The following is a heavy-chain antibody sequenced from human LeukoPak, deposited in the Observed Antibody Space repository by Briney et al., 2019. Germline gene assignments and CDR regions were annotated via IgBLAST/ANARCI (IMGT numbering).Heavy chain of an antibody. D-gene: IGHD2-2*01. J-gene: IGHJ4*02. CDR1: GFTFSSYA. Sequence: PGGSLRLSCAASGFTFSSYAMSWVRQAPGKGLEWVSAISGSGGSTYYADSVKGRFTISRDNSKNTLYLQMNSLRAEDTAVYYCAKLLSSTYVKSPSDYWGQGTLVTVSS. CDR2: ISGSGGST. CDR3: AKLLSSTYVKSPSDY. V-gene: IGHV3-23*01.